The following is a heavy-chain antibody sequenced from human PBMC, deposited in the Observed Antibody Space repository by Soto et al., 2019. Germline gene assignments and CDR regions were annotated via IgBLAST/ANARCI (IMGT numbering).Heavy chain of an antibody. Sequence: QVQLVQSGAEVKKPGASVKVSCKASGYTFTSYGISWVRQAPGQGLEWMGWISAYNGNTNYAQKLQGRVTMTTDTSTSSAYMELRSLRSDDTPVYYCARDGRRYCTNGVCYTGDYWGQGTLVTVS. D-gene: IGHD2-8*01. V-gene: IGHV1-18*01. CDR2: ISAYNGNT. CDR1: GYTFTSYG. J-gene: IGHJ4*02. CDR3: ARDGRRYCTNGVCYTGDY.